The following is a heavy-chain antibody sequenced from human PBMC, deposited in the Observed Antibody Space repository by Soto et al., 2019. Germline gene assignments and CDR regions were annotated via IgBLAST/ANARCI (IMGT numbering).Heavy chain of an antibody. CDR2: ISYDGSNK. Sequence: GGDLRLSCAASALTLSRYGMHWVRQAPGKGLEWVAVISYDGSNKYYADSVKGRFTISRDNSKNTLYLQMNSLRAEDTAVYYWAKVYYDSSGYHLSLDYWGQGT. CDR1: ALTLSRYG. J-gene: IGHJ4*02. V-gene: IGHV3-30*18. CDR3: AKVYYDSSGYHLSLDY. D-gene: IGHD3-22*01.